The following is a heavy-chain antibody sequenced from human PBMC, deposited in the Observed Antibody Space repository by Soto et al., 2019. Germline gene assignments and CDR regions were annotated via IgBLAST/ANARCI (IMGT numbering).Heavy chain of an antibody. Sequence: ASVKVSCKASGYTFTSYVIHWVRQATGQGLEWMGWMNPNSANTGYAQKFQGRVTMTRNTSISTAFMELSSLKSEDTAVYYCARGRDYGAGIRRWYLALSGRRTLVPGSS. CDR1: GYTFTSYV. D-gene: IGHD4-17*01. CDR3: ARGRDYGAGIRRWYLAL. V-gene: IGHV1-8*01. CDR2: MNPNSANT. J-gene: IGHJ2*01.